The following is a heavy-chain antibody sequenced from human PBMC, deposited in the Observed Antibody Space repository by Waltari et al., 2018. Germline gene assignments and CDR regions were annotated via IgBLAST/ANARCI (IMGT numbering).Heavy chain of an antibody. J-gene: IGHJ4*02. CDR1: GYSISSNYF. Sequence: QVQLQESGPGLVKPSETLSLTCAVSGYSISSNYFWGWVRQPPGKGLEWIGHIYDSETIFYNPSLKSRVTISLDTSKNHFSLKLSSLTAADTAVYFCARGLSKVADYWGQGILVTVS. CDR3: ARGLSKVADY. D-gene: IGHD1-26*01. V-gene: IGHV4-38-2*01. CDR2: IYDSETI.